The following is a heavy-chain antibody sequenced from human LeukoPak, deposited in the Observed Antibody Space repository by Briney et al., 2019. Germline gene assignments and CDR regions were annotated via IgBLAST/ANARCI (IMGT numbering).Heavy chain of an antibody. CDR1: GFAFSSYG. CDR3: ARDPDDYGDYSYFDY. J-gene: IGHJ4*02. D-gene: IGHD4-17*01. V-gene: IGHV3-33*01. Sequence: GGSLRLSCAASGFAFSSYGMHWVRQAPGKGLEWVAVIWYDGSNKYYADSVKGRFTISRDNSKNTLFLQMNSLRAEDTAVYYCARDPDDYGDYSYFDYWGQGTLVTVSS. CDR2: IWYDGSNK.